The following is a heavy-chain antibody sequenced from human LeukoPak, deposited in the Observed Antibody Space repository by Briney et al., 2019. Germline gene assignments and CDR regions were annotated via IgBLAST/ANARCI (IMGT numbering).Heavy chain of an antibody. Sequence: GASVKVSCKASGGTFSSYAISWVRQAPGQGLERMGRIIPILGIANYAQKFQGRVTITADKSTSTAYMELSSLRSEDTAVYYCARENSGYGAGYSSGWYSTDSDYWGQGTLVTVSS. V-gene: IGHV1-69*04. D-gene: IGHD6-19*01. J-gene: IGHJ4*02. CDR3: ARENSGYGAGYSSGWYSTDSDY. CDR1: GGTFSSYA. CDR2: IIPILGIA.